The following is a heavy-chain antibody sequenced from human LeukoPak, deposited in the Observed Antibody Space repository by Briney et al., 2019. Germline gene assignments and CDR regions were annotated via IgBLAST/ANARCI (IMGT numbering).Heavy chain of an antibody. J-gene: IGHJ4*02. CDR1: GFTFSSYS. Sequence: SGGSLRLSCAASGFTFSSYSMNWVRQAPGKGLEWVSYISSSSSTIYYADSVKGRFTISRDNAKNSLYLQMNSLRVEDTATYYCAREDLVGAIDYWGQGTLVTVSS. CDR2: ISSSSSTI. D-gene: IGHD1-26*01. CDR3: AREDLVGAIDY. V-gene: IGHV3-48*01.